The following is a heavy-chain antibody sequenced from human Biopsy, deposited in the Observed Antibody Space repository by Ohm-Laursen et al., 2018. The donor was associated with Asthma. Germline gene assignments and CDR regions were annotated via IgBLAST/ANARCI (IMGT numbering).Heavy chain of an antibody. CDR3: ARKAGSCISRTCYSLDL. CDR1: GGTFNTYV. D-gene: IGHD2-2*01. CDR2: INSVFGTT. V-gene: IGHV1-69*01. J-gene: IGHJ5*02. Sequence: SSVKVSCKSLGGTFNTYVIGWVRQAPGQGLEWMGGINSVFGTTTYPQKFQDRVTITADDSTSTVYMELSSLRSEDTVVYYCARKAGSCISRTCYSLDLWGQGTLVTVSS.